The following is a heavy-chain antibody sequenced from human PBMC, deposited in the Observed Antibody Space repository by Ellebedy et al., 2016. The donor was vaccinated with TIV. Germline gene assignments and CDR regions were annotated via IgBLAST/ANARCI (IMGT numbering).Heavy chain of an antibody. CDR2: IYYSGTT. Sequence: MPGGSLRLSCTVSGDSVSSTSYYWGWIRQARGKGLEWIGSIYYSGTTYYSPSLRSRLTISVDTSKSQFSLNLSSVTAADTAVYYCARQPKRITIFSGGMDVWGQGTTVTVSS. V-gene: IGHV4-39*01. CDR3: ARQPKRITIFSGGMDV. D-gene: IGHD3-9*01. J-gene: IGHJ6*02. CDR1: GDSVSSTSYY.